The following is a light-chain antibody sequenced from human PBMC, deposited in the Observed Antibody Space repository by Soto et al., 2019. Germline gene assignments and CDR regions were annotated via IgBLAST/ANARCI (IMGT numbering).Light chain of an antibody. V-gene: IGKV3-11*01. J-gene: IGKJ1*01. CDR2: DTS. CDR1: QSVSTY. CDR3: QQRSSWPLT. Sequence: EIVLTQSPVTLSLSPGERATLSCSASQSVSTYLAWYQQKPGQAPRLLIYDTSNRATGIPARFSGSGSGTDFTLTISSLEPEDFALYYCQQRSSWPLTFGQGTKVEIK.